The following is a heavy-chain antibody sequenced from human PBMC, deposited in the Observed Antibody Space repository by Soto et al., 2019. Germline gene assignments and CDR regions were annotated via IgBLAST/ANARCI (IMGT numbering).Heavy chain of an antibody. CDR1: GFTFSSYS. D-gene: IGHD3-3*01. CDR3: ARGVYDFWSGYQYYYYGMDV. J-gene: IGHJ6*02. CDR2: TSSSSSYI. V-gene: IGHV3-21*01. Sequence: PGGSLRLSCAASGFTFSSYSMNWVRQAPGKGLEWVSSTSSSSSYIYYADSVKGRFTISRDNAKNSLYLQMNSLRAEDTAVYYCARGVYDFWSGYQYYYYGMDVWGQGTTVTVSS.